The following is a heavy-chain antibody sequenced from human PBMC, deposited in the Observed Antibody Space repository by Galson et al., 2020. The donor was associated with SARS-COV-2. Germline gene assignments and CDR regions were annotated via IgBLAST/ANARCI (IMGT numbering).Heavy chain of an antibody. CDR1: GYTFTSYG. Sequence: ALVKVSCKASGYTFTSYGISWVRQAPGQGLEWMGWISAYNGNTNYAQKLQGRVTMTTDTSTSTAYMELRSLRSDDTAVYYCARDDPMDIVVVAAAVPSDYWGQGTLVTVSS. D-gene: IGHD2-2*03. CDR3: ARDDPMDIVVVAAAVPSDY. V-gene: IGHV1-18*01. J-gene: IGHJ4*02. CDR2: ISAYNGNT.